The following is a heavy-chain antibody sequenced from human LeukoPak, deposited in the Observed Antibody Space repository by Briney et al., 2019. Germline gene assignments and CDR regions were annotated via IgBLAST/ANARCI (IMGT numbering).Heavy chain of an antibody. CDR3: ARNRGYSGYDVDWNDVYFDY. CDR1: GFTFSSYA. J-gene: IGHJ4*02. Sequence: GGSLRLSCAASGFTFSSYAMSWVRQAPGKGLEWVSAISGSGGSTYYADSVKGRFTISRDNSKNTLYLQMNSLRAEDTAVYYCARNRGYSGYDVDWNDVYFDYWGQGTLVTVSS. V-gene: IGHV3-23*01. CDR2: ISGSGGST. D-gene: IGHD5-12*01.